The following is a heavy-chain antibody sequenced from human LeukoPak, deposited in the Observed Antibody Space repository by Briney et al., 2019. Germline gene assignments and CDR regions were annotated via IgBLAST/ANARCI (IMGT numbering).Heavy chain of an antibody. CDR1: GYTFTGYY. D-gene: IGHD6-13*01. CDR3: ARAYSSSWPDY. J-gene: IGHJ4*02. CDR2: INPNSGGT. Sequence: ASVKVSCKASGYTFTGYYMHWVRQAPGQGLEWMGWINPNSGGTNYAQKFQGWVTMTRDTSKNQFSLKLSSVTAADTAVYYCARAYSSSWPDYWGQGTLVTVSS. V-gene: IGHV1-2*04.